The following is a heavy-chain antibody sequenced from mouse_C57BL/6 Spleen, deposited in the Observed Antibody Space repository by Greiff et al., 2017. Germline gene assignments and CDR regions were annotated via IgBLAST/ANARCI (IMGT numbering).Heavy chain of an antibody. D-gene: IGHD2-3*01. J-gene: IGHJ2*01. V-gene: IGHV1-59*01. Sequence: VQLQQPGAELVRPGTSVKLSCKASGYTFTSYWMHWVKQRPGQGLEWIGVIDPSDSYTNYNQKFKGKATLTVDTSSSTAYMQLSSLTSEDSAVYYCARDGSDYGGQGTTLTVSS. CDR1: GYTFTSYW. CDR2: IDPSDSYT. CDR3: ARDGSDY.